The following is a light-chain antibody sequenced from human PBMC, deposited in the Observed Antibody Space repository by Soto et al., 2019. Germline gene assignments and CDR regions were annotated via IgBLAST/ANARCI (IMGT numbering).Light chain of an antibody. Sequence: EIVLTQSPGTLSLSPGEGATLSCRASQSVGGSSLAWYQQRPGQAPRLLIYDTSNRATGIPDRFSGSGSGTDFTLTISRLEPEDFAVYYCQQYHNSPRTFGQGTKVDIK. CDR1: QSVGGSS. J-gene: IGKJ1*01. CDR2: DTS. CDR3: QQYHNSPRT. V-gene: IGKV3-20*01.